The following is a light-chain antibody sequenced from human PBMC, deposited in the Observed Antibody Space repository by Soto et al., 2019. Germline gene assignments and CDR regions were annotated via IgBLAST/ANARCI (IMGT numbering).Light chain of an antibody. Sequence: DIVWTQSPGTLTLSPGQRATLSCRASESISRDYLAWYQQRLGQAPRLLIYGASSGATGIPDRFSGSGSGTDFTLTISRLEPEDFAIYYCQQYGGVPYTFGQGTKVDIK. CDR2: GAS. CDR1: ESISRDY. J-gene: IGKJ2*01. CDR3: QQYGGVPYT. V-gene: IGKV3-20*01.